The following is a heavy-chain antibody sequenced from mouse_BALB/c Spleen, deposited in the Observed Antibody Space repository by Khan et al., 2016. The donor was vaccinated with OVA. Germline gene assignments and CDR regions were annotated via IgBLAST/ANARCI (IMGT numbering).Heavy chain of an antibody. D-gene: IGHD1-1*01. J-gene: IGHJ4*01. CDR2: ISYSGST. V-gene: IGHV3-2*02. Sequence: EVPLQESGPGLVKPSQSLSLTCTVTGYSITSNYAWSWIRQFPGNKLEWMGYISYSGSTNYNPSLKSRNSVTRDTSENHFFLQLNTVTPEDTATYYCARQNYYGYALDYWGQGTSVTVSS. CDR1: GYSITSNYA. CDR3: ARQNYYGYALDY.